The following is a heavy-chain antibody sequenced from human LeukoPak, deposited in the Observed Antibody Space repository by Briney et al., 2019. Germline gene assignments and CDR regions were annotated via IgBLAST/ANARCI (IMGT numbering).Heavy chain of an antibody. CDR1: GYTFTGYY. CDR2: INPNSGGT. CDR3: ARIQLWYRLFDY. J-gene: IGHJ4*02. Sequence: GASVNVSCKASGYTFTGYYMHWVRQAPGQGLEWMGWINPNSGGTNYAQKFQGRVTMTRDTSISTAYMELSRLRSDDTAVYYCARIQLWYRLFDYWGQGTLVTVSS. D-gene: IGHD5-18*01. V-gene: IGHV1-2*02.